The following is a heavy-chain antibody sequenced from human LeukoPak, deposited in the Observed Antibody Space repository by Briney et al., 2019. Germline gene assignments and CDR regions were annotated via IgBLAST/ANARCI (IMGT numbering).Heavy chain of an antibody. CDR3: ARAPYYYGSGSYYP. V-gene: IGHV4-34*01. CDR1: GGSFSGYY. CDR2: INHSGST. Sequence: SETLSLTCAVYGGSFSGYYWSWIRQPPGKGLEWIGEINHSGSTNYNPSLKSRVTISVATSKSQFSLKLSSVTAADTAVYYCARAPYYYGSGSYYPWGQGTLVTVSS. J-gene: IGHJ5*02. D-gene: IGHD3-10*01.